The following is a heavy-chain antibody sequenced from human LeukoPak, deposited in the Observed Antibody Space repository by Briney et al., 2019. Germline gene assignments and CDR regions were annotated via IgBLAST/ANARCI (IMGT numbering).Heavy chain of an antibody. J-gene: IGHJ4*02. CDR1: GGSISSSSHY. CDR3: ARAWTGYSYGDY. D-gene: IGHD5-18*01. V-gene: IGHV4-39*07. CDR2: MYYRGST. Sequence: ETLSLTCTVSGGSISSSSHYWGWIRQPPGKGLEWIGSMYYRGSTYHNPSLKSRVTISVDTSKNQFSLKLSSVTAADTAVYYCARAWTGYSYGDYWGQGTLVTVSS.